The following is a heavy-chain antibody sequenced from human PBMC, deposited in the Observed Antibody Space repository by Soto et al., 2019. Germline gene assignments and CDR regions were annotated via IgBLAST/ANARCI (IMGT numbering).Heavy chain of an antibody. D-gene: IGHD3-9*01. V-gene: IGHV1-69*04. CDR3: AREHYDILTGREYFQH. J-gene: IGHJ1*01. CDR1: GGTFSSYT. Sequence: ASVKVSCKASGGTFSSYTISWVRQAPGQGLEWMGRIIPILGIANYAQKFQGRVSITADESTSTAYMELSSLRSEDTAVYYCAREHYDILTGREYFQHWGQGTLVTVSS. CDR2: IIPILGIA.